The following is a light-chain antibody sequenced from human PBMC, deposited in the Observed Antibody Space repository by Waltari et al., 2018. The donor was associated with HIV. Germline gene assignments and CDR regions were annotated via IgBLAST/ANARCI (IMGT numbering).Light chain of an antibody. CDR1: SRDVGGYNY. V-gene: IGLV2-8*01. Sequence: QCALTQPPSASGSPGQSVTISCTGTSRDVGGYNYVSWYQQHPGKAPKLMIYGVNKRPSVVPDRFSGSKSGNTASLTVSGLQGEDEAEYYCSSYGGSNNVVFGGGTKLTVL. CDR2: GVN. J-gene: IGLJ2*01. CDR3: SSYGGSNNVV.